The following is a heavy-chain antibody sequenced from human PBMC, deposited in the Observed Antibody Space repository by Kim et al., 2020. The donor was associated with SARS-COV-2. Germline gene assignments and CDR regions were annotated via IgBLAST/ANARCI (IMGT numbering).Heavy chain of an antibody. CDR3: AREYSWSGRDY. CDR2: IKPDGSAK. J-gene: IGHJ4*02. CDR1: GFTLSTSW. V-gene: IGHV3-7*01. D-gene: IGHD3-3*01. Sequence: GGSLRLSCAASGFTLSTSWMSWVRQAPERGLEWVANIKPDGSAKYYMDSVKGRFTISRDNAENSLYLQMNSLRAEDTAVYYCAREYSWSGRDYWGQGTLVTVSS.